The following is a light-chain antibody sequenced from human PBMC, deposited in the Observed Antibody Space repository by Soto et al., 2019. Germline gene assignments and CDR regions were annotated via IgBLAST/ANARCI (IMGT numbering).Light chain of an antibody. CDR3: CSYAGSSTWV. CDR2: EGD. J-gene: IGLJ3*02. CDR1: SSDVGNYIF. V-gene: IGLV2-23*01. Sequence: QSALTQPASVSGSPGQSITISCTGTSSDVGNYIFVSWYQQHPGTAPKLIIYEGDKRPSGVSNRISGSKSSNTASLTISGLQAEDEADYYCCSYAGSSTWVFGGGTKLTVL.